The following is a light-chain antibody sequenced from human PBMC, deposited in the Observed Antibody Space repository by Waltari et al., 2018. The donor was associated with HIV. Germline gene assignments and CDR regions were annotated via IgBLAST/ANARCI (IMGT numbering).Light chain of an antibody. CDR3: QQYRYSPWT. CDR1: HSVRTR. V-gene: IGKV1-5*03. CDR2: GAS. Sequence: DIQMAQSPSSLSATVGNRVTIPCRASHSVRTRVAWYQQKPGKAPKLLIYGASSLKSAVPSRFSGSGSGTEFTLTISGLQPDDFATYYCQQYRYSPWTFGQGTKVDI. J-gene: IGKJ1*01.